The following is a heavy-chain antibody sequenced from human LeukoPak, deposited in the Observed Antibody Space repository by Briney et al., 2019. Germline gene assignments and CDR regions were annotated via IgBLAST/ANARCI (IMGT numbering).Heavy chain of an antibody. V-gene: IGHV3-15*01. J-gene: IGHJ4*02. CDR3: TTDPRY. CDR2: LKSKSGGGTT. CDR1: GLTFSKTW. Sequence: GESLRLSCVVSGLTFSKTWMSWVRQAPGKGLEWLGRLKSKSGGGTTDYVASVKGRFTISRDDSKDMVYLQMNSLKTEDTAVYYCTTDPRYWGQGTLVTVSS.